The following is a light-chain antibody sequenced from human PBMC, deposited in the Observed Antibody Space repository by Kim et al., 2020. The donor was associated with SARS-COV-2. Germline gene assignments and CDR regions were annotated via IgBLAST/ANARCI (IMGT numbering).Light chain of an antibody. CDR3: NSRGSNDDVV. CDR2: GKN. J-gene: IGLJ2*01. Sequence: SSELTQDPAVSVALGQTVRITCQGDSLRSYYATWYQQKPGQAPRVVIYGKNNRPSGIPARFSGSSSGNTASLTITGTQAGDEADYYCNSRGSNDDVVFGGGTKLTVL. V-gene: IGLV3-19*01. CDR1: SLRSYY.